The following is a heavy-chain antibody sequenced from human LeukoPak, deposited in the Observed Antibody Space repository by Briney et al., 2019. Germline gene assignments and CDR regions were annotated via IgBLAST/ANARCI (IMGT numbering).Heavy chain of an antibody. CDR3: ARDSSGYRGYYYYMDV. CDR2: IYTSGST. Sequence: SETLSLTCTVSGGSISSGSYYWSWIRQPAGKGLEWIGRIYTSGSTNYNPSLKSRVTISVDTSKNQFSLKLSSVTAADTAVYYCARDSSGYRGYYYYMDVWGKGTTVTISS. D-gene: IGHD3-22*01. CDR1: GGSISSGSYY. V-gene: IGHV4-61*02. J-gene: IGHJ6*03.